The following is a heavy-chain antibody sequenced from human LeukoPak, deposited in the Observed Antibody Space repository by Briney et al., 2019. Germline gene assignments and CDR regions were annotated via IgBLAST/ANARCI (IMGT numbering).Heavy chain of an antibody. J-gene: IGHJ4*02. CDR1: GFTFSSYS. D-gene: IGHD1-14*01. CDR2: ISSSSSYI. CDR3: ARDMPTGLNYFDY. V-gene: IGHV3-21*01. Sequence: GGSLRLSCAASGFTFSSYSMNWVRQAPGKGLEWVSSISSSSSYIYYADSVKGRFTISRDNAKNSLYLQMNSLRAEDTAVYYCARDMPTGLNYFDYWGQGTLVTVSS.